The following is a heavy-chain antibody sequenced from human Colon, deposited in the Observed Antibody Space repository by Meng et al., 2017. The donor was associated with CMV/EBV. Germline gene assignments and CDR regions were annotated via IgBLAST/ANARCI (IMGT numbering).Heavy chain of an antibody. D-gene: IGHD3-22*01. CDR3: AKDKYYYDSSGYYRNPVFDY. V-gene: IGHV3-23*01. CDR2: ISGNGGST. Sequence: SSYAMSGGRQAPRKGVGWVSTISGNGGSTYYADSVKGRFTISRDNSKNTLYLQMNSLRAEDTAVYYCAKDKYYYDSSGYYRNPVFDYWGQGTLVTVSS. CDR1: SSYA. J-gene: IGHJ4*02.